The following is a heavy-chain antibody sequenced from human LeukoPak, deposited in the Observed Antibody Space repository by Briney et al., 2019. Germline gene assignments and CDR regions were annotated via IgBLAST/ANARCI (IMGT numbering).Heavy chain of an antibody. CDR2: ISYDGSNK. CDR3: AKDRWNYRTMYYFDY. CDR1: GFTFSSYG. D-gene: IGHD3-16*02. J-gene: IGHJ4*02. Sequence: PGRSLRPSCAASGFTFSSYGMHWVRQAPGKGLEWVAVISYDGSNKYYADSVKGRFTISRDNSKNTLYLQMNSLRAEDTAVYYCAKDRWNYRTMYYFDYWGQGTLVTVSS. V-gene: IGHV3-30*18.